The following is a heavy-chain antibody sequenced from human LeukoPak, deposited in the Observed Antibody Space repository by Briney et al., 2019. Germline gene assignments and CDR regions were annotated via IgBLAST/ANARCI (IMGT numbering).Heavy chain of an antibody. CDR2: ASSDEVTT. J-gene: IGHJ4*02. CDR1: GFTFTDHS. CDR3: ARERQLGATPFDY. Sequence: PGGSLRLSCVASGFTFTDHSMHWVRQPPGKGLEWLAVASSDEVTTFYGDSVKGRFTISRDNSKNTVCLQMNSLRDEDTAVYYCARERQLGATPFDYWGQGSQVTVSS. D-gene: IGHD1-26*01. V-gene: IGHV3-30*01.